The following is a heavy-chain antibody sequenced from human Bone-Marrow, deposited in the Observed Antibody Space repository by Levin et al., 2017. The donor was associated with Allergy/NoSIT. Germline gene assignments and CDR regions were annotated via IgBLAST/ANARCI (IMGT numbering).Heavy chain of an antibody. CDR2: INHSGST. Sequence: SETLSLTCAVYGGSFSGYYWSWIRQPPGKGLEWIGEINHSGSTNYNPSLKSRVTISVDTSKNQFSLKLSSVTAADTAVYYCASGLFGVVIGISRIFDYWGQGTLVTVSS. J-gene: IGHJ4*02. V-gene: IGHV4-34*01. D-gene: IGHD3-3*01. CDR1: GGSFSGYY. CDR3: ASGLFGVVIGISRIFDY.